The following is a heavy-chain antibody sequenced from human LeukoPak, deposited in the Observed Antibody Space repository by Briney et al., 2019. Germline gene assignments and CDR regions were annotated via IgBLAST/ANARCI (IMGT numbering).Heavy chain of an antibody. CDR3: ARARDIVVVPAAIPVGFDY. CDR1: GGTFSSYA. Sequence: GASVKVSCEASGGTFSSYAISWVRQAPGQGLEWMGGIIPIFGTANYAQKFQGRVTITTDESTSTAYMELSSLRSEDTAVYYCARARDIVVVPAAIPVGFDYWGQGTLVTVSS. V-gene: IGHV1-69*05. CDR2: IIPIFGTA. D-gene: IGHD2-2*02. J-gene: IGHJ4*02.